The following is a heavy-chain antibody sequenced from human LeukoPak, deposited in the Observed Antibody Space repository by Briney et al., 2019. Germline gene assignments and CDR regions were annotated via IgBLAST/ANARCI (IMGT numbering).Heavy chain of an antibody. CDR3: ARHVPGTGNYFDY. J-gene: IGHJ4*02. CDR1: GYSFTSYW. D-gene: IGHD1-1*01. CDR2: IYPGDSDT. V-gene: IGHV5-51*01. Sequence: GESLKISCQGSGYSFTSYWIGWVRQMSGKGLEWMGIIYPGDSDTRYSPPFQGQVTISAAKSISTAYLQWSSLKASDTAMYYCARHVPGTGNYFDYWGQGNLVTVSS.